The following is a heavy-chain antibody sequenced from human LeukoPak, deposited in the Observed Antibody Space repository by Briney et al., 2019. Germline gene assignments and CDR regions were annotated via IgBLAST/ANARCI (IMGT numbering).Heavy chain of an antibody. CDR3: AKGQWLVEGFDY. J-gene: IGHJ4*02. CDR2: ISYDGSNK. Sequence: GGSLRLSCAASGFTFSSYGMHWVRQALGKGLEWVAVISYDGSNKYYADSVKGRFTISRDNSKNTLYLQMNSLRAEDTAVYYCAKGQWLVEGFDYWGQGTLVTVSS. V-gene: IGHV3-30*18. CDR1: GFTFSSYG. D-gene: IGHD6-19*01.